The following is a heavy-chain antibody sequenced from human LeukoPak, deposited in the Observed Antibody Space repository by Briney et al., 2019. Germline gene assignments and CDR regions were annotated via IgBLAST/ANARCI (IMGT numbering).Heavy chain of an antibody. Sequence: PGGSLRLSCAASGFTFSSYAMHRVRQAPGKGLEWVAVISYDGSNKYYADSVKGRFTISRDNSKNTLYLQMNSLRAEDTAVYYCAKSTRGDVVVVPAAWGQGTLVTVSS. D-gene: IGHD2-2*01. CDR3: AKSTRGDVVVVPAA. CDR1: GFTFSSYA. CDR2: ISYDGSNK. J-gene: IGHJ4*02. V-gene: IGHV3-30-3*02.